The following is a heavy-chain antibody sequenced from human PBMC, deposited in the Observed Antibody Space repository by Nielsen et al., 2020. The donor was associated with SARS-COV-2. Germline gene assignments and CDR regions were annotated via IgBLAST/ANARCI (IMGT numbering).Heavy chain of an antibody. Sequence: SCKASGYTFTSYGISWVRQAPGKGLEWVANIKQDGSEKYYVDSVKGRFTISRDNAKNSLYLQMNSLRAEDTAVYYCARNGAYSNYYYYYMDVWGKGTTVTVSS. CDR2: IKQDGSEK. V-gene: IGHV3-7*03. CDR1: GYTFTSYG. D-gene: IGHD4-11*01. CDR3: ARNGAYSNYYYYYMDV. J-gene: IGHJ6*03.